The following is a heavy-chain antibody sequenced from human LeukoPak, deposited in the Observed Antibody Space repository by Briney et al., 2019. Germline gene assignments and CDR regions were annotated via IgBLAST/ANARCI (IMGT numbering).Heavy chain of an antibody. CDR1: GGTFSSYA. D-gene: IGHD6-13*01. J-gene: IGHJ4*02. V-gene: IGHV1-46*01. CDR3: ARSNPARIAAAGTGFDY. Sequence: ASVKVSCKASGGTFSSYAISWVRQAPGQGLEWMGIINPSGGSTSYAQKFQGRVTMTRDTSTSTVYMELSSLRSEDTAVYYCARSNPARIAAAGTGFDYWGQGTLVTVSS. CDR2: INPSGGST.